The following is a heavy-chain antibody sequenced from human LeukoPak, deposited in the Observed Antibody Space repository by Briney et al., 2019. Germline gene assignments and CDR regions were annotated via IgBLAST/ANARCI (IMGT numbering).Heavy chain of an antibody. CDR2: IYYSGST. J-gene: IGHJ5*02. D-gene: IGHD6-19*01. V-gene: IGHV4-39*07. CDR3: ARDPGAVAGPSYNWFDP. CDR1: GGSISSSSYY. Sequence: PSETLSLTCTVSGGSISSSSYYWGWIRQPPGKGLEWIGSIYYSGSTYYNPSLKSRVTISVDTSKNQFSLKLSSVTAADTAVYYCARDPGAVAGPSYNWFDPWGQGTLATVSS.